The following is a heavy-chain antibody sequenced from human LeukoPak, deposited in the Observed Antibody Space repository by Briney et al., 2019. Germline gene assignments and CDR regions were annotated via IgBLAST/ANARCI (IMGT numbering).Heavy chain of an antibody. J-gene: IGHJ5*02. CDR1: GGSFSGYY. CDR2: INHSGST. D-gene: IGHD3-9*01. V-gene: IGHV4-34*01. Sequence: PSETLSLTCAVYGGSFSGYYWSWIRQPPGKGLEWIGEINHSGSTNYNPSPKSRVTISVDTSNTPFSLKLSSVNAADTAVYYCARGLVIYDILTGSPYEGWFDPWGQGTLVTVAS. CDR3: ARGLVIYDILTGSPYEGWFDP.